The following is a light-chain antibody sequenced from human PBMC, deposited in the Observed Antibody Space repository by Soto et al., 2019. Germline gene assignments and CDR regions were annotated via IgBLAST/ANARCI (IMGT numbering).Light chain of an antibody. CDR3: SSYTTSGTRV. CDR2: DVS. CDR1: SSDVGNYNY. Sequence: QSVLTQPASVSGSPGQSITISCTGTSSDVGNYNYVSWYQQHPAKAPKLMVYDVSNRPSGVSNRFSGSKSGNTASLTISGLQAEDEADYYCSSYTTSGTRVLGTGTKVT. V-gene: IGLV2-14*01. J-gene: IGLJ1*01.